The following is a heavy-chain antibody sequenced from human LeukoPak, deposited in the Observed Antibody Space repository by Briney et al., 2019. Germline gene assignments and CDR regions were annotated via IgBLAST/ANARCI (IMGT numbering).Heavy chain of an antibody. CDR1: GGSISSSSYY. D-gene: IGHD3-10*01. Sequence: PSETLSLTCTVSGGSISSSSYYWGWIRQPPGKGLEWIGSIYYSGSTYYNPSLKSRVTISVDTSKNQFSLKLGSVTAADTAVYYCARKSGSGNDYWGQGTLVTVSS. CDR2: IYYSGST. V-gene: IGHV4-39*01. CDR3: ARKSGSGNDY. J-gene: IGHJ4*02.